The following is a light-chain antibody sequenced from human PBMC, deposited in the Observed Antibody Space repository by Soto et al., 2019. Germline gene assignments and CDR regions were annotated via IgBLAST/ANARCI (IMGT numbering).Light chain of an antibody. J-gene: IGKJ5*01. Sequence: EIVMTQSPATLSVSPGERATLSCRASQSVFSSLAWYQQRPGQAPRLLIYGSATRATGIPARFSGSGSGTEFTLTISSLQSEDSAVYYCHQYSERPSNTFGQGTRLDIK. CDR1: QSVFSS. V-gene: IGKV3-15*01. CDR3: HQYSERPSNT. CDR2: GSA.